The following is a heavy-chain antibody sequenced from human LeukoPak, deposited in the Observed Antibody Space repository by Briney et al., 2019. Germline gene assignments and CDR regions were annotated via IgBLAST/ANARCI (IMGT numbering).Heavy chain of an antibody. Sequence: GGSLRLSCAASGFTFSSYSMNWVRQAPGKGLEWVSSISSSSSYIYYADSVKGRFTISRDNAKNSLYLQMNSLRAEDTAVYYCARDLYYDSSGYYPHSYYYGVDVWGQGTTVTVSS. CDR2: ISSSSSYI. CDR3: ARDLYYDSSGYYPHSYYYGVDV. J-gene: IGHJ6*02. CDR1: GFTFSSYS. V-gene: IGHV3-21*01. D-gene: IGHD3-22*01.